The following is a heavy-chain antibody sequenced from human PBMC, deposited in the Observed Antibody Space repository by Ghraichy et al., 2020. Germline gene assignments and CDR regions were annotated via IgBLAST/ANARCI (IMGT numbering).Heavy chain of an antibody. D-gene: IGHD4-11*01. CDR1: GYTLTELS. CDR3: ATSTQAGLHPIYYYYGMDV. CDR2: FDPEDGET. J-gene: IGHJ6*02. V-gene: IGHV1-24*01. Sequence: ASVKVSCKVSGYTLTELSMHWVRQAPGKGLEWMGGFDPEDGETIYAQKFQGRVTMTEDTSTDTAYMELSSLRSEDTAVYYCATSTQAGLHPIYYYYGMDVWGQGTTVTVSS.